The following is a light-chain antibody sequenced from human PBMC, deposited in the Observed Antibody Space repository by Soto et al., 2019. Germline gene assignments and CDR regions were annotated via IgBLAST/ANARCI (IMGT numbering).Light chain of an antibody. Sequence: DIQMTQSPSSLSASEGDRVNMTCRASYSVSTSLNWYQQKLGKAPKVLIYAASTLHNGVPSRFTGSGSGTQFTLTITNLQPEDFATYYCQQTYGSPWTFGQGTRVQ. CDR3: QQTYGSPWT. J-gene: IGKJ1*01. CDR1: YSVSTS. CDR2: AAS. V-gene: IGKV1-39*01.